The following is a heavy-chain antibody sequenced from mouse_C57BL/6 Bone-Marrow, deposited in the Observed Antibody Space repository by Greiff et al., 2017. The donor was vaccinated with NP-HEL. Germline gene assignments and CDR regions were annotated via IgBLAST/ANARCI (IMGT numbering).Heavy chain of an antibody. CDR3: ARVTPWFAY. CDR2: IWSGGST. J-gene: IGHJ3*01. Sequence: VQLQQSGPGLVQPSQSLSITCTVSGFSLTSYGVHWVRQSPGKGLEWLGVIWSGGSTDYNAAFISRLSISKDNSKSHVFFKMNSLQADDTAIYYCARVTPWFAYWGQGTLVTVSA. D-gene: IGHD2-1*01. CDR1: GFSLTSYG. V-gene: IGHV2-2*01.